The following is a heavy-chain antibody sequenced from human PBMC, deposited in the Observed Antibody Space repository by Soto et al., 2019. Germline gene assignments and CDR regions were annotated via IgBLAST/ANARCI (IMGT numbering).Heavy chain of an antibody. CDR1: GFTFSSYG. V-gene: IGHV3-30*18. Sequence: QVQLVESGGGVVQPGRSLRLSCAASGFTFSSYGMHWVRQAPGKGLEWVAVISYDGSNKYYADSVKGRFTISRDNSKNTLYLQRTRLTAEATAVYYCVNDYGDYYYCYGMDVWGQGTTVTVAS. CDR3: VNDYGDYYYCYGMDV. J-gene: IGHJ6*02. D-gene: IGHD4-17*01. CDR2: ISYDGSNK.